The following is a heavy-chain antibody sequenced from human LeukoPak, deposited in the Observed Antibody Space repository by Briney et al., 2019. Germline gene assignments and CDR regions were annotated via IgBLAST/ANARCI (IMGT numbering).Heavy chain of an antibody. D-gene: IGHD3-3*01. V-gene: IGHV1-69*13. CDR3: AGGSLFGVVIGDY. CDR2: IIPIFGTA. Sequence: GASVKVSCKASGGTFSSYAISWVRQAPGQGLEWMGGIIPIFGTANYAQKFQGRVTITADESTSTAYMELSSLRSEDTAVYYCAGGSLFGVVIGDYWGQGTLVTVSP. J-gene: IGHJ4*02. CDR1: GGTFSSYA.